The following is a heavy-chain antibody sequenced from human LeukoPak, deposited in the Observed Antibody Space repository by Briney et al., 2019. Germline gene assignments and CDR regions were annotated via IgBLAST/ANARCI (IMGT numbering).Heavy chain of an antibody. CDR1: GGSFSGYY. J-gene: IGHJ4*02. CDR2: INHSGSI. V-gene: IGHV4-34*01. Sequence: SETLSLTCTVNGGSFSGYYWSWIRQPPGKGLEWIGEINHSGSIKYNPSLKSRVSMLVDTSNNQFSLKLSSVTAADTAVYYCARHRGIAARGPFDYWGQGTLVTVSS. CDR3: ARHRGIAARGPFDY. D-gene: IGHD6-6*01.